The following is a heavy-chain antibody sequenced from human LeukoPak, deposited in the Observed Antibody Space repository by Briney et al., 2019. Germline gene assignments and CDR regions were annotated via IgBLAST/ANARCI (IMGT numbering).Heavy chain of an antibody. D-gene: IGHD3-9*01. CDR2: ISGSGGST. CDR3: ARELRTPYDILGRGNAFDI. J-gene: IGHJ3*02. V-gene: IGHV3-23*01. CDR1: GFTFSNYG. Sequence: GGTLRLSCAASGFTFSNYGLSWVRQAPGKGLEWVSAISGSGGSTYYADSVKGRFTISRDNAENSLYLQMNSLRAEDTAVYYCARELRTPYDILGRGNAFDIWGQGTRVTVSS.